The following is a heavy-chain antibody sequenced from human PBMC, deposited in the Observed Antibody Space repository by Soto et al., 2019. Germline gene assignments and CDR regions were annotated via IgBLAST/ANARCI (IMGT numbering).Heavy chain of an antibody. D-gene: IGHD3-9*01. CDR3: AREYDGLLPGYYKDF. CDR2: ISGDGSTT. CDR1: GFPFNTYW. Sequence: QLLESGGGLVQPGGSLRLSCAASGFPFNTYWMHWVRHTPGKGLDWVSRISGDGSTTYYPDSVTGRFTVARDNAKNTLYRHMSGLRAEDTAVYFGAREYDGLLPGYYKDFWGQGTLVSVSS. J-gene: IGHJ4*02. V-gene: IGHV3-74*01.